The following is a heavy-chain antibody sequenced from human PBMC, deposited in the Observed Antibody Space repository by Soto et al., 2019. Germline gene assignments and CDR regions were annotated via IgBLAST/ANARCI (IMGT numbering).Heavy chain of an antibody. CDR2: ISYDGSNK. D-gene: IGHD3-10*01. V-gene: IGHV3-30*18. Sequence: QVQLGESGGGVVQPGRSLRLSCAASGFTFSSYGMHWVRQAPGKGLEWGAVISYDGSNKYYADSVKGRFTISRDNSKNTLNLPMHSLRAEDTAVYYCAKDFFLYGRRGWFGGGGMDVWGQGTPVTVSS. J-gene: IGHJ6*02. CDR3: AKDFFLYGRRGWFGGGGMDV. CDR1: GFTFSSYG.